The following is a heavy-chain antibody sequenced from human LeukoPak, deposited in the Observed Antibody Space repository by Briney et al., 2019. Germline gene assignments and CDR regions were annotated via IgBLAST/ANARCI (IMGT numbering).Heavy chain of an antibody. CDR3: ARYSDDVLTGNYAFDV. V-gene: IGHV1-18*01. J-gene: IGHJ3*01. CDR1: GYIFTSFI. Sequence: GASVKVSCKASGYIFTSFIVGWVRQAPGQGLEWMGRISPKNGNTNYAQRLQGRVTMTTDTSTNTAYMELTSLRSDDTAVYYCARYSDDVLTGNYAFDVWGQGTKVTVSS. D-gene: IGHD3-9*01. CDR2: ISPKNGNT.